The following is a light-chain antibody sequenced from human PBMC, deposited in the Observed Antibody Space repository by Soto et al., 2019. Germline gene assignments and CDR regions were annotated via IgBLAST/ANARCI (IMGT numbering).Light chain of an antibody. V-gene: IGKV3-15*01. CDR2: GAS. CDR3: QQYYNRPLT. Sequence: EIVMTQSPATLSVSPGERATLSCRASQSVSSNLAWYQQKPGKAPRLLIYGASTRASGIPARFSGSGSGTEFTLTISSLQSEDFAVYYCQQYYNRPLTFGQGTKVDIK. CDR1: QSVSSN. J-gene: IGKJ1*01.